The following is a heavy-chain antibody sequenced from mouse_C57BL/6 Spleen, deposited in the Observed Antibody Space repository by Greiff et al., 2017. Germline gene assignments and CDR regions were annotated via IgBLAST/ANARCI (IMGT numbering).Heavy chain of an antibody. D-gene: IGHD1-1*01. CDR1: GFTFSSYA. CDR2: ISDGGSYT. Sequence: DVKLVESGGGLVKPGGSLKLSCAASGFTFSSYAMSWVRQTPEKRLEWVATISDGGSYTYYPDNVKGRFTISRDNAKNNLYLQMSHLKSEDTAMYYCARGATRAYFDYWGQGTTLTVSS. V-gene: IGHV5-4*03. J-gene: IGHJ2*01. CDR3: ARGATRAYFDY.